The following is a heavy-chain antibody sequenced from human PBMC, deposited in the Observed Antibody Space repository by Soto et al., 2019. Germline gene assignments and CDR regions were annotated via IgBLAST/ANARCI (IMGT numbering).Heavy chain of an antibody. V-gene: IGHV1-69*13. CDR3: ASPKFRFWQQLDP. J-gene: IGHJ5*02. D-gene: IGHD3-3*01. CDR2: IIPIFGTA. Sequence: ASVKVSCKASGGTFSSYAISWVRQAPGQGLEWMGGIIPIFGTANYAQKFQGRVTITADESTSTAYMELSSLRSEDTAVYYCASPKFRFWQQLDPWGQGTLVTVST. CDR1: GGTFSSYA.